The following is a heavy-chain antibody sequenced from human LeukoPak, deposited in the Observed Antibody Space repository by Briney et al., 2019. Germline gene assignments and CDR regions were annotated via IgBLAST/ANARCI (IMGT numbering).Heavy chain of an antibody. Sequence: ASVKVSCKASGYTFTGYYMHWVRQAPGQGLEWLGWINPNSGGTNYAQKFQGRVTMTRDTSISTAYMELSRLRSDDTAVYYCARGRSIAEAGNWFDPWGQGTLVTVSS. CDR1: GYTFTGYY. CDR2: INPNSGGT. J-gene: IGHJ5*02. CDR3: ARGRSIAEAGNWFDP. D-gene: IGHD6-19*01. V-gene: IGHV1-2*02.